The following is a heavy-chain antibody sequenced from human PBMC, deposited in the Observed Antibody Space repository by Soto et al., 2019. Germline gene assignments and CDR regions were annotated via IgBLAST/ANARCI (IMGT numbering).Heavy chain of an antibody. J-gene: IGHJ4*02. D-gene: IGHD3-10*01. Sequence: QVQVMQSGAEVKKPGSSVKVSCKASGGIFTNYGISWVRQAPGQGLEWMGEIIPIFGTANYAQKFQGRVTITADKSPSTAYMEVSSLRSEDTAVYYCARQRTMALHYWGQGTLVTVSS. CDR1: GGIFTNYG. CDR3: ARQRTMALHY. CDR2: IIPIFGTA. V-gene: IGHV1-69*06.